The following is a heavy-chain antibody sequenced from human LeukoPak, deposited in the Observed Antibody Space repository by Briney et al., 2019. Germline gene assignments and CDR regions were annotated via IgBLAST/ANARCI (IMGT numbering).Heavy chain of an antibody. CDR1: GGTFSSYA. CDR3: ASVDTATEDGFDC. V-gene: IGHV1-69*04. J-gene: IGHJ4*02. Sequence: GASVKVSCKASGGTFSSYAISWVRQAPGQGLEWMGRIIPILGIANYAQKFQGRVTITADKSTSTAYMELSSLRSEDTAVYYCASVDTATEDGFDCWGQGTLVTVSS. D-gene: IGHD5-18*01. CDR2: IIPILGIA.